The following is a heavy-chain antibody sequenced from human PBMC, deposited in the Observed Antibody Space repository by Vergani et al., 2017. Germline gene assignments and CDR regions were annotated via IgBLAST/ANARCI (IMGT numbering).Heavy chain of an antibody. Sequence: QVQLQQWGAGLLKPSETLSLTCAVYGGSFSGYYWSWIRQPPGKGLEWIGEINHSGSTTYTPSLKSRVTISAETSKNQFSLKLSPVTAADTAVYYCARGIWSGYYGRVYYFDYWGQGTLVTVSS. CDR1: GGSFSGYY. V-gene: IGHV4-34*01. CDR2: INHSGST. CDR3: ARGIWSGYYGRVYYFDY. J-gene: IGHJ4*02. D-gene: IGHD3-3*01.